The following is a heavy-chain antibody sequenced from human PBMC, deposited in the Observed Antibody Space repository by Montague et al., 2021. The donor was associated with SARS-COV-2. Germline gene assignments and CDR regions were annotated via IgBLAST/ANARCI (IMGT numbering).Heavy chain of an antibody. Sequence: SETLSLTCTVTGGSISGSSYYWGWIRQSPGKGLEWIASVDYSGNTYYNPSLKSRLTISVDTSKNQFSLKLNSVTAADTALYYCARREYSYGWGDWGQGTLGTVSS. D-gene: IGHD5-18*01. J-gene: IGHJ4*02. CDR1: GGSISGSSYY. CDR3: ARREYSYGWGD. V-gene: IGHV4-39*01. CDR2: VDYSGNT.